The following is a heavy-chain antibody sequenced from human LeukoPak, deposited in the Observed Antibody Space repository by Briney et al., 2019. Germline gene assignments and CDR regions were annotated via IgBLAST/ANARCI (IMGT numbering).Heavy chain of an antibody. Sequence: GGSLRLSCAASGYTFSSYGMHWVRQAPGKGLEWVAFIRYDGSNKYYADSVKGRFTISRDNSKNTLYLQMNSLRAEDTAAYYCAKDQSMQLVRYFCPDYWGQGTLVSVSS. D-gene: IGHD6-6*01. CDR3: AKDQSMQLVRYFCPDY. J-gene: IGHJ4*02. V-gene: IGHV3-30*02. CDR1: GYTFSSYG. CDR2: IRYDGSNK.